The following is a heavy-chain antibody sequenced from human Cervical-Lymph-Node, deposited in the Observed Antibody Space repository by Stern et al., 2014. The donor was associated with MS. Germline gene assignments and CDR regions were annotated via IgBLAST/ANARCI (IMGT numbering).Heavy chain of an antibody. CDR2: IYSDGNT. CDR3: ARGGFLANWLDP. J-gene: IGHJ5*02. Sequence: EVHLVESGGGLMQTGGSLRLSCAASGFTVSTSYMSWVRQAPGKGLDWVSIIYSDGNTYYADSVKGRFTISRDNSKNTLHLQMNSLRPEDTAVYYCARGGFLANWLDPWGQGTLVTVSS. D-gene: IGHD3-3*01. V-gene: IGHV3-53*01. CDR1: GFTVSTSY.